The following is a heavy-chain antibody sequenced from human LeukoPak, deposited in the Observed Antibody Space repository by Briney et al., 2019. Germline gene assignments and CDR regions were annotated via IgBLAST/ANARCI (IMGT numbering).Heavy chain of an antibody. CDR1: GFTFSGYA. D-gene: IGHD6-19*01. V-gene: IGHV3-64*01. CDR2: ISSNGGST. CDR3: ARESGSGWYFYFDY. Sequence: PGGSLRLSCAASGFTFSGYAMHWVRQAPGKGLEYVSAISSNGGSTYYANSVEGRFTISRDNSKNTLYLQMGSLRAEDMAVYYCARESGSGWYFYFDYWGQGTLVTVSS. J-gene: IGHJ4*02.